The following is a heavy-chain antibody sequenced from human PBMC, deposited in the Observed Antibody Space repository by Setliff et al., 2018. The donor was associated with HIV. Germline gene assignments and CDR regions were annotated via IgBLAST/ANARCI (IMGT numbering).Heavy chain of an antibody. CDR3: ARDIAAWGYFDY. Sequence: ASVKVSCKASGYTFTGYHMHWVRQAPGQGLEWMGWINPHSGGTKYAQKLQGRVTMTTDTSTSTAYMELRSLRSDDTAVYYCARDIAAWGYFDYWGQGTLVTVSS. CDR1: GYTFTGYH. J-gene: IGHJ4*02. V-gene: IGHV1-2*02. CDR2: INPHSGGT. D-gene: IGHD6-6*01.